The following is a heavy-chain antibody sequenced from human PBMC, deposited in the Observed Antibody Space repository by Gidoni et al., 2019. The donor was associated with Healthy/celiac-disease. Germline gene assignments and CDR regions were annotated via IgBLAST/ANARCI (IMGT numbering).Heavy chain of an antibody. CDR2: ISAYNGNT. Sequence: QVQLLPSGAEVKTPGASVKVSCNASGYTFTRSGIRWVRQAPGQGLEWMGWISAYNGNTNDEQKLQGRGTMTTDTATRTAYMELRSMRSDDTAVDYCARVAQAGSCGIVVLRYFDYWGQGTLVTVSS. D-gene: IGHD1-26*01. J-gene: IGHJ4*02. V-gene: IGHV1-18*01. CDR3: ARVAQAGSCGIVVLRYFDY. CDR1: GYTFTRSG.